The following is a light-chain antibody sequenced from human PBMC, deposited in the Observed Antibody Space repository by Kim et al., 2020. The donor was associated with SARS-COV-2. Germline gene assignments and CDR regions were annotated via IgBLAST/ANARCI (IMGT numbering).Light chain of an antibody. CDR3: NSRDSNDNVV. J-gene: IGLJ2*01. CDR2: GKN. V-gene: IGLV3-19*01. Sequence: SSELTQDPAVSVALGQTVRITCQGDSLRSYYATWYQQKPGQAPILVIYGKNNRPSVIPDRFSGFSSGNTASLTITGTQAGDEADYYCNSRDSNDNVVFGGGTKLTVL. CDR1: SLRSYY.